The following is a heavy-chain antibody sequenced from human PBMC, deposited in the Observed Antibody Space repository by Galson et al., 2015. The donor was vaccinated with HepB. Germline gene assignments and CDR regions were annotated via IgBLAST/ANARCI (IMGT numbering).Heavy chain of an antibody. CDR3: AKDEKDSNYPYYYYGMDV. D-gene: IGHD4-11*01. Sequence: SLRLSCAASGFTFSSYAMSWVRQAPGKGLEWVSAISGSGGSTYYADSVKGRFTISRDNSKNTLYLQMNSLRAEDTAVHYCAKDEKDSNYPYYYYGMDVWGQGTTVTVSS. V-gene: IGHV3-23*01. CDR1: GFTFSSYA. CDR2: ISGSGGST. J-gene: IGHJ6*02.